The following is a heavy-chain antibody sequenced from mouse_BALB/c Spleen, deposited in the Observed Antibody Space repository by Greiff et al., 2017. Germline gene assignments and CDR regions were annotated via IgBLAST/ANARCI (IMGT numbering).Heavy chain of an antibody. J-gene: IGHJ1*01. Sequence: EVQLVESGPSLVKPSQTLSLTCSVTGDSITSGYWNWIRKFPGNKLEYMGYISYSGSTYYNPSLKSRISITRDTSKNQYYLQLNSVTTEDTATYYCARGYYGNYASYWYFDVWGAGTTVTVSS. D-gene: IGHD2-1*01. CDR2: ISYSGST. CDR1: GDSITSGY. V-gene: IGHV3-8*02. CDR3: ARGYYGNYASYWYFDV.